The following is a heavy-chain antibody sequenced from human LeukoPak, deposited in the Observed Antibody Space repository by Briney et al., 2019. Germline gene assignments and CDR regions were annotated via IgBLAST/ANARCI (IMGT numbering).Heavy chain of an antibody. D-gene: IGHD5-18*01. CDR3: AREWAANRDDDAFDI. J-gene: IGHJ3*02. Sequence: GGSLRLSCAASGFTFSSYAMHWVRQAPGKGLEWVAVISYDGSNKYYADSVKGRFTISRDNSKNTLYLQMNSLRAEDTAVYYCAREWAANRDDDAFDIWGQGTMVTVSS. CDR1: GFTFSSYA. CDR2: ISYDGSNK. V-gene: IGHV3-30-3*01.